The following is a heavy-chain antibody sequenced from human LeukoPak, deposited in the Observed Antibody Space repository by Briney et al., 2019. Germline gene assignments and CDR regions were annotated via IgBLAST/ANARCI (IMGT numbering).Heavy chain of an antibody. D-gene: IGHD3-3*01. J-gene: IGHJ4*02. CDR2: IYTSGST. CDR3: ASQRITIFGVVNPTFDY. CDR1: GGSITSYY. Sequence: SETLSLTCTVSGGSITSYYWIWIRQPPGKGLEWIGRIYTSGSTNYNPSLKSRVTISVDTSKNQFSLKLSSVTAADTAVYYCASQRITIFGVVNPTFDYWGQGTLVTVSS. V-gene: IGHV4-4*08.